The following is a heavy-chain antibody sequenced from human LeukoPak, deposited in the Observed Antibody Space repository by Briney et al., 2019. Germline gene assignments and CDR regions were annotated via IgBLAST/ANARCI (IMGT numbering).Heavy chain of an antibody. Sequence: SETLSLTCTVSGGSISSYYWSWIRQPPGKGLEWIGSIYYSGSTYYNPSLKSRVTISVDTSKNQFSLKLSSVTAADTAVYYCASSGWILYNWFDPWGQGTLVTVSS. J-gene: IGHJ5*02. CDR3: ASSGWILYNWFDP. CDR1: GGSISSYY. V-gene: IGHV4-59*12. D-gene: IGHD6-19*01. CDR2: IYYSGST.